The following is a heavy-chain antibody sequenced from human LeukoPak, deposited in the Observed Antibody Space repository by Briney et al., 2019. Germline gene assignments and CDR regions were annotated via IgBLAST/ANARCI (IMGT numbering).Heavy chain of an antibody. Sequence: GGSLRLSCAASGFTFSSYWMNWVRQAPGKGLEWVSYISSSSSTMYYADSVKGRFTISRDNAKNSLYLQMNSLRAEDTAVYYCARAFDYGDYGWGYYFDYWGQGTLVTVSS. J-gene: IGHJ4*02. V-gene: IGHV3-48*01. CDR1: GFTFSSYW. CDR3: ARAFDYGDYGWGYYFDY. D-gene: IGHD4-17*01. CDR2: ISSSSSTM.